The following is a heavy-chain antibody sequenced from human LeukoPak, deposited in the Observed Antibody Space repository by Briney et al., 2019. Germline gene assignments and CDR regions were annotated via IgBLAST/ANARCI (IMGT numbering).Heavy chain of an antibody. Sequence: SETLSLTCDVYGGYFSGYYWSWIRQPPGKGLEWIGEINHSGSTYYNPSLKSRVTISVDTSKNQFSLKLSSVTAADTAVYYCARDFGFWSGYSSFDYWGQGTLVTVSS. CDR1: GGYFSGYY. J-gene: IGHJ4*02. V-gene: IGHV4-34*01. CDR3: ARDFGFWSGYSSFDY. D-gene: IGHD3-3*01. CDR2: INHSGST.